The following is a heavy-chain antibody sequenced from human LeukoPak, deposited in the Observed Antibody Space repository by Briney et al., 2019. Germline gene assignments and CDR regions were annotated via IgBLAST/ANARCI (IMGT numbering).Heavy chain of an antibody. J-gene: IGHJ6*03. V-gene: IGHV4-61*02. CDR2: IYTSGST. D-gene: IGHD2-2*01. CDR3: AREVRDQLAPRVYYYYMDV. CDR1: GGSISSGGYY. Sequence: SQTLSLTCTVSGGSISSGGYYWSWIRQPPGKGLEWIGRIYTSGSTNYNPSLKSRVTMSVDTSKNQFSLKLSSVIAADTAVYYCAREVRDQLAPRVYYYYMDVWGKGTTVTVSS.